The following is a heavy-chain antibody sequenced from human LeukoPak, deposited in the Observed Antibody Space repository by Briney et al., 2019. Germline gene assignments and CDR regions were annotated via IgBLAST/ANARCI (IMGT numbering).Heavy chain of an antibody. J-gene: IGHJ1*01. V-gene: IGHV4-59*01. CDR1: GGSISSYY. Sequence: KASETLSLTCTGSGGSISSYYWSWIRQPPGKGLEWIGYIYYSGSTNYNPSLKSRVTISVDTSKNQFSLKLSSVTAADTAVYYCARGMAVAGKWFYFQHWGQGTLVTVSS. CDR2: IYYSGST. D-gene: IGHD6-19*01. CDR3: ARGMAVAGKWFYFQH.